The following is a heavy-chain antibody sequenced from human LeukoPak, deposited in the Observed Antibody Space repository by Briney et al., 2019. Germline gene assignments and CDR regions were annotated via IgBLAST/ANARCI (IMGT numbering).Heavy chain of an antibody. D-gene: IGHD2-15*01. V-gene: IGHV3-9*01. CDR3: AREPLGYCSGGSCHGRLDY. Sequence: GRSLRLSCAASGFIFDDYAMHWVRQAPGKGLEWVSGISWSNGTIVYADSVKGRFTISRDNAKNSLYLQMNSLRAEDTAVYYCAREPLGYCSGGSCHGRLDYWGQGTLVTVSS. CDR1: GFIFDDYA. J-gene: IGHJ4*02. CDR2: ISWSNGTI.